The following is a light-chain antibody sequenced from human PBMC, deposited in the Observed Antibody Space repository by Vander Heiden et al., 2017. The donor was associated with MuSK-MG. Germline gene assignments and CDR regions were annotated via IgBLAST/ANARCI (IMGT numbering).Light chain of an antibody. V-gene: IGKV4-1*01. J-gene: IGKJ2*01. CDR3: QQYYSTLPDT. Sequence: DIVMTQSPDSLAVSLGERATINCKSSQSVLYSSNNKNYLAWYQQKPGQPPKLLIYWASTRESGVPDRFSGSGSGTDFTRTISSLQAEDVAVYYCQQYYSTLPDTFGQGTKLEIK. CDR2: WAS. CDR1: QSVLYSSNNKNY.